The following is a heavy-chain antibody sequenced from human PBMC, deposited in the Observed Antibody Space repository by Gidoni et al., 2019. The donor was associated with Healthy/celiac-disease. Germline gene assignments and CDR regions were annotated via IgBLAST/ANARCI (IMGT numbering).Heavy chain of an antibody. CDR1: GFTFSSYG. D-gene: IGHD6-13*01. J-gene: IGHJ6*02. CDR2: IAYDGSNK. Sequence: QVQLVESGGGVVQPGRSLRLSCADSGFTFSSYGMHWVRQAPGKGLGWVAVIAYDGSNKYYADSVKGRFTISRDNSKNTLYLQMNSLRAEDTAVYYCAKAGGSSWYRGYYYYYGMDVWGQGTTVTVSS. V-gene: IGHV3-30*18. CDR3: AKAGGSSWYRGYYYYYGMDV.